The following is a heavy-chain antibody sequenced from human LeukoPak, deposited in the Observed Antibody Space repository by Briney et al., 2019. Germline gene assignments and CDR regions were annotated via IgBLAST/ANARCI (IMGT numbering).Heavy chain of an antibody. CDR1: GYTFKSYG. CDR3: AREGGIVGALDY. CDR2: IKAYNGDT. V-gene: IGHV1-18*01. Sequence: ASVKVSCKASGYTFKSYGITWVRQAPGQGLEWMGWIKAYNGDTNYAQKLQGRVTMTTDTSTSTAYMELRSLGSDDTAVYYCAREGGIVGALDYWGQGTLVTVSS. D-gene: IGHD1-26*01. J-gene: IGHJ4*02.